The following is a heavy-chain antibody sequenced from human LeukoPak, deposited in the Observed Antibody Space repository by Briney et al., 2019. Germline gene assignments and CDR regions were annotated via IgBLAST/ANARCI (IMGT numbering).Heavy chain of an antibody. D-gene: IGHD6-13*01. Sequence: SETLSLTCTVSGYSISSGYYWGWIRQPPGKGLEWIGSIYHSGSTYYNPSLKSRVTISVDTSKNQVSLKMSSVTAADTAVYYCARVYYSNSYDYWYFDLWGRGTLVTVSS. CDR2: IYHSGST. J-gene: IGHJ2*01. CDR3: ARVYYSNSYDYWYFDL. CDR1: GYSISSGYY. V-gene: IGHV4-38-2*02.